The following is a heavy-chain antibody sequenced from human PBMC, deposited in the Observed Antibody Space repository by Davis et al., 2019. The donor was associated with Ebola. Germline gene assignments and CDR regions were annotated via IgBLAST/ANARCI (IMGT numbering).Heavy chain of an antibody. D-gene: IGHD2/OR15-2a*01. V-gene: IGHV3-74*01. J-gene: IGHJ6*02. CDR3: AREVLNGGYYYAMDV. CDR1: GFTFTCYW. Sequence: GESLKISCAASGFTFTCYWMHWVRQAPGKGLVWVSHINGDGSRNAYADSVKGRFTISRDNARNTLYLQMNSLRAEDTADYYCAREVLNGGYYYAMDVWGQGTTVTVSS. CDR2: INGDGSRN.